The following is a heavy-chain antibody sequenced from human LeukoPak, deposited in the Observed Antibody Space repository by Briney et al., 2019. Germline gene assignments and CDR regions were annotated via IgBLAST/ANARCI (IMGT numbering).Heavy chain of an antibody. V-gene: IGHV1-18*01. CDR3: ARGGIAARQYNWFDP. Sequence: ASVKVSCKASGYTFTSYGIFWVRQAPRQGLEWMGWISTYNGNTNYAQKLQGRVTMTTDTSTSTAYMELRSLRSDDTAVYYCARGGIAARQYNWFDPWGQGTLVTVSS. CDR2: ISTYNGNT. D-gene: IGHD6-6*01. CDR1: GYTFTSYG. J-gene: IGHJ5*02.